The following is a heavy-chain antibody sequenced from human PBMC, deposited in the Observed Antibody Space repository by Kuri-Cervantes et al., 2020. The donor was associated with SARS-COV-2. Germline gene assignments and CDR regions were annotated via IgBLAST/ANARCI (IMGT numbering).Heavy chain of an antibody. CDR3: AKDPRTTVTTFLFDY. D-gene: IGHD4-17*01. J-gene: IGHJ4*02. V-gene: IGHV3-23*01. Sequence: GESLKISCAASGFTFSNYAMSWVRQAPGKGLEWVSAISGSGGNTYYADSVRGRFTISRDNSKNTLYLQMSSLRADHTAIYYCAKDPRTTVTTFLFDYWGQGTLVTVSS. CDR1: GFTFSNYA. CDR2: ISGSGGNT.